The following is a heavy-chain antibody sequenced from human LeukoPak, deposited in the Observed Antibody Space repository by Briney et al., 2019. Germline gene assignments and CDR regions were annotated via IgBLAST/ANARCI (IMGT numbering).Heavy chain of an antibody. J-gene: IGHJ4*02. CDR3: ARSKQLVFGVSFDY. CDR1: GGTFSSYA. V-gene: IGHV1-69*05. D-gene: IGHD6-13*01. CDR2: IIPIFGTA. Sequence: SVKVSCKASGGTFSSYAISWVRQALGQGLEWMGGIIPIFGTANYAQKFQGRVTITTDESTSTAYMELSSLRSEDTAVYYCARSKQLVFGVSFDYWGQGTLVTVSS.